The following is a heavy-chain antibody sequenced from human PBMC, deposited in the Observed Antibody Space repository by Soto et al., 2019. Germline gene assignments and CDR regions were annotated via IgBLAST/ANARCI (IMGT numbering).Heavy chain of an antibody. D-gene: IGHD2-8*02. CDR2: IYPDDSDT. V-gene: IGHV5-51*01. CDR1: GYSFAGYW. J-gene: IGHJ4*02. Sequence: PGESLKISCMGSGYSFAGYWITWVRQMPGEGLEWLGIIYPDDSDTRYSPSFLGQVTISADKSIKTTYLQWSSLKASDTAIYFCASSVLVTSTMNYFDLWGQGTLVTVSS. CDR3: ASSVLVTSTMNYFDL.